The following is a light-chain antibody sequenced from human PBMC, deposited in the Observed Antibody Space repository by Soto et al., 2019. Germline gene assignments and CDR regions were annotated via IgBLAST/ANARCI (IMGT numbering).Light chain of an antibody. J-gene: IGLJ2*01. CDR3: SSYTSSSTLDVV. Sequence: QSVLTQPASVSGSPGQSITISCTGTSSDVGGYNYVSWYQQHPGKAPKLMIYEVSNRPSGVSNRFSGSTSGNTASLTISGLQAEDEADYYCSSYTSSSTLDVVFGGGTKLTVL. CDR1: SSDVGGYNY. V-gene: IGLV2-14*01. CDR2: EVS.